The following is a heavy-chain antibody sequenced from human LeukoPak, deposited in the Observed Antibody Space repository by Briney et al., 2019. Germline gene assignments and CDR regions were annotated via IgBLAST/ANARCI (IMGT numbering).Heavy chain of an antibody. J-gene: IGHJ4*02. D-gene: IGHD6-13*01. CDR1: GFTFSSYG. Sequence: PGGSLRLSCAASGFTFSSYGMHWVRQAPGKGLEWVAVIWYDGSNKYYADSVKGRFTISRDNSKNTLYLQMNSLRAEDTAVYYCAKDQRTAAAPYYFDYWGQGTLVTVSS. V-gene: IGHV3-33*06. CDR2: IWYDGSNK. CDR3: AKDQRTAAAPYYFDY.